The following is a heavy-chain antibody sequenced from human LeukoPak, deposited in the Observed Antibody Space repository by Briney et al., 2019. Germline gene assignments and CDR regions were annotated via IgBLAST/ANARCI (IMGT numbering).Heavy chain of an antibody. CDR1: GGSISSSSYY. CDR2: INHSGST. J-gene: IGHJ6*03. Sequence: SETLSLTCTVSGGSISSSSYYWSWIRQPPGKGLEWIGEINHSGSTNYNPSLKSRVTISVDTSKNQFSLKLSSVTAADTAVYYCARVTVKGYYYYYYMDVWGKGTTVTVSS. D-gene: IGHD4-11*01. V-gene: IGHV4-39*07. CDR3: ARVTVKGYYYYYYMDV.